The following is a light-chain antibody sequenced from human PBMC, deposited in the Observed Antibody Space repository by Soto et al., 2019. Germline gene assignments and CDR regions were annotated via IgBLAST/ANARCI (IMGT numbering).Light chain of an antibody. Sequence: DIQKTQSPSSVSASVGDRVTITCRASQGISRWLAWYQQKPGKAPKLLVYAASSLQSGVPSRFSGSGSGTDFTLTISSLQPEDFATYYCQQANSFPITFGQGTRLEIK. CDR1: QGISRW. V-gene: IGKV1D-12*01. J-gene: IGKJ5*01. CDR3: QQANSFPIT. CDR2: AAS.